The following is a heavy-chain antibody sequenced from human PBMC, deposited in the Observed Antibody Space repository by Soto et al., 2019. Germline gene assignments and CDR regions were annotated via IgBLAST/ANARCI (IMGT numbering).Heavy chain of an antibody. D-gene: IGHD5-12*01. Sequence: NPSETLSLTCTVSGGSISSGGYYWSWIRQHPGKGLEWIGYIYYSGSTYYNPSLKSRVTISVDTSKNQFSLKLSSVTAADTAVYYCARVFRMATIGPTYYFDYWGQGTLVTVSS. V-gene: IGHV4-31*03. J-gene: IGHJ4*02. CDR2: IYYSGST. CDR1: GGSISSGGYY. CDR3: ARVFRMATIGPTYYFDY.